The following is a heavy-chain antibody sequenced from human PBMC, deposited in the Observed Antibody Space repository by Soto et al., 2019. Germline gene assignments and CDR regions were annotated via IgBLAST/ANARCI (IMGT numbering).Heavy chain of an antibody. CDR1: GGSFSDYY. D-gene: IGHD3-22*01. Sequence: SETLSLTCGVSGGSFSDYYWSWIRQSPGKGLEWIGEFKHSGGTNYSPSLAGRVTIFADTSKNQFSLKLSSVTAADTAVYYCARWSYDSSGYYYVPLLGGYFDYWGQGTLVTVSS. CDR2: FKHSGGT. J-gene: IGHJ4*02. V-gene: IGHV4-34*01. CDR3: ARWSYDSSGYYYVPLLGGYFDY.